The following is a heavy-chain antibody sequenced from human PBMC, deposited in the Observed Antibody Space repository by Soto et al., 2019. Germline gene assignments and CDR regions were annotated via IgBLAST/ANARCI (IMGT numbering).Heavy chain of an antibody. CDR3: ARLPNDITMIEGEWDY. V-gene: IGHV4-34*01. CDR2: INYSGST. D-gene: IGHD3-22*01. CDR1: GGSFANYY. Sequence: PSETLSLTCAVYGGSFANYYWNWIRQPPGKGLEWIGEINYSGSTDYNPSLESRVTISVDTSKNQFSLNLSSVTAADTAMYYCARLPNDITMIEGEWDYWGQGTLVTVSS. J-gene: IGHJ4*02.